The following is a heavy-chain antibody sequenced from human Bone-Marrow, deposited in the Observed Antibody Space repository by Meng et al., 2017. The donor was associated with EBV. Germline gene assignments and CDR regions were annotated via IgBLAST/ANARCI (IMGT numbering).Heavy chain of an antibody. CDR2: VHYTGST. Sequence: QRLGLVGGPGEVEPWVTLSRICMVSGDFISSFYYWGWFRQPPGRGLEGIGSVHYTGSTYYSPSLKSRVTVSVDTYKNQFYLRLTSVTAADTAVYYCARPFPSWQSPRLDPFGAWGQGTLVTVSS. J-gene: IGHJ5*02. D-gene: IGHD6-19*01. CDR3: ARPFPSWQSPRLDPFGA. V-gene: IGHV4-39*01. CDR1: GDFISSFYY.